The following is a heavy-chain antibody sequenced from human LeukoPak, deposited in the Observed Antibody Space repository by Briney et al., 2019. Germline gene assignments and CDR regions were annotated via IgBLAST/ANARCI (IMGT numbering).Heavy chain of an antibody. J-gene: IGHJ6*02. D-gene: IGHD2-8*01. V-gene: IGHV3-33*01. CDR2: IWFDKNQ. Sequence: PGGSLRLSCAASGVILNDYGMHWVRQAPGKGLEWVADIWFDKNQHFADSVKGRFTISRDNSKNTVYLQINSLRAEDTPVYYCARDRHCVNGVCHSPPGMDVWGQGTTVTVSS. CDR1: GVILNDYG. CDR3: ARDRHCVNGVCHSPPGMDV.